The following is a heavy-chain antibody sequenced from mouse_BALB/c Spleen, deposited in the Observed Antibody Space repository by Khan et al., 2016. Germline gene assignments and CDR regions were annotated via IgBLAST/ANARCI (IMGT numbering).Heavy chain of an antibody. D-gene: IGHD1-1*01. CDR1: GYSIASGYY. Sequence: EVQLQESGPGLVKPSQSLSLTCSVTGYSIASGYYWNWIRQFPGNKLEWMGYISYDGSNNYNPSLKNRISITRDPSKNQFFLTLNSVTTEEPSTFYCSIFYYGSSYVYYAMDFWGQGTSVTVSS. J-gene: IGHJ4*01. CDR2: ISYDGSN. CDR3: SIFYYGSSYVYYAMDF. V-gene: IGHV3-6*02.